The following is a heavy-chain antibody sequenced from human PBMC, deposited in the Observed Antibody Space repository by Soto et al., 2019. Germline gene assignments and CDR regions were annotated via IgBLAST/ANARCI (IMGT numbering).Heavy chain of an antibody. J-gene: IGHJ5*02. V-gene: IGHV4-59*01. Sequence: SETLSLSCTVSGGSISSYYWSWIRQPPGKGLEWIGYIYYSGSTNYNPSLKSRVTISVDTSKNQFSLKLSSVTAADTAVYYCARHLNXFALSAQRTLVTVSS. CDR1: GGSISSYY. CDR3: ARHLNXFAL. CDR2: IYYSGST.